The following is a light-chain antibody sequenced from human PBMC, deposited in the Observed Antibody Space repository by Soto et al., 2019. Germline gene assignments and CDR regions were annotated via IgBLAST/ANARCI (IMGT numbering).Light chain of an antibody. CDR2: NIE. J-gene: IGLJ3*02. V-gene: IGLV8-61*01. CDR3: MLCVATGVWV. Sequence: QTVVTQEASLSVSPGGTVTLTCGLPSGSVSTSHYPSWYQQTPGQPPRTLILNIESRPSGVPERFSGTIIGRRAALTITGAQSEDESDYYCMLCVATGVWVFGGGTKLTVL. CDR1: SGSVSTSHY.